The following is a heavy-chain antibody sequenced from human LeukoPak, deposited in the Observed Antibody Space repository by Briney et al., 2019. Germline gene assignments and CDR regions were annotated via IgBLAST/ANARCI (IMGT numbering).Heavy chain of an antibody. CDR1: GGSITSENYF. CDR2: IYYSGTA. J-gene: IGHJ3*02. Sequence: SETLSLPCTVSGGSITSENYFSSWLRQHPGKGLEGIGYIYYSGTAHYNPSLRSRVTMSVDTSENRFSLKLMSVTAADTAVYYCAREVIEATGAADAFDIWGQGTMVTVSS. D-gene: IGHD6-25*01. V-gene: IGHV4-31*03. CDR3: AREVIEATGAADAFDI.